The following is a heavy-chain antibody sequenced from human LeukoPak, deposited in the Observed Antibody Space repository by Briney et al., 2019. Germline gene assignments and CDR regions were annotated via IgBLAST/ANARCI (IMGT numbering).Heavy chain of an antibody. J-gene: IGHJ4*02. CDR3: ANLHIVVVTATDY. V-gene: IGHV3-7*03. D-gene: IGHD2-21*02. CDR1: GFSFSDHW. CDR2: IKKDGSEQ. Sequence: GGSLRLSCVASGFSFSDHWMNWFRQAPGKGLEWVATIKKDGSEQYYVDSMKGRLTISRDNAKNSVYLQIHNLRAEDTAVYYCANLHIVVVTATDYWGQGTLVTVSS.